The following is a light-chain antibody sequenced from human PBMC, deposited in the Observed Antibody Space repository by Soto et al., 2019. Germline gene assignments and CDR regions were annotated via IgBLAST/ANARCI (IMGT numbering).Light chain of an antibody. CDR2: DVS. CDR1: SSDVGGYNY. CDR3: CSHAGSYTDV. J-gene: IGLJ1*01. Sequence: QSALTQPRSVSGSPGQSVTISCTGTSSDVGGYNYVSWYQQHPGKAPKVTIYDVSKRPSGVTDRFSGSKSGNTASLTISGLKAEDEADYYCCSHAGSYTDVFGTGTKLTVL. V-gene: IGLV2-11*01.